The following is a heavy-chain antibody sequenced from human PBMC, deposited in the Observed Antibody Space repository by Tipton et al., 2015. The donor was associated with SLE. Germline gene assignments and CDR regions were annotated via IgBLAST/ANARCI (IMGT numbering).Heavy chain of an antibody. V-gene: IGHV3-7*01. CDR1: IFSLTDSW. CDR2: IKGGESGT. Sequence: SLRLSCAASIFSLTDSWMTWVRQAPGKGLEWVATIKGGESGTFYVDSVKGRFTISRDKSTSTLYLQMNSLRGEDTAVYYCARDFFDYWGQGILVTVSS. CDR3: ARDFFDY. J-gene: IGHJ4*02.